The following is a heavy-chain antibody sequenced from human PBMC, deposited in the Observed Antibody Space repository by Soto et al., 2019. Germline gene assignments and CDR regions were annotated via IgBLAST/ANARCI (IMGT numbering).Heavy chain of an antibody. CDR2: IIPTFNRA. CDR1: GDIFSSYS. J-gene: IGHJ4*02. D-gene: IGHD3-22*01. Sequence: QVQLLQSAAEVTKTGSSVKVSCKTSGDIFSSYSVSWVRQAPGKGLEWMGAIIPTFNRANYAQKFQGRLTLTAEASTSTIYKELTSLIAEDTAIYFCARERYYHDISGFHPPFDSWGQGTLVTVSS. CDR3: ARERYYHDISGFHPPFDS. V-gene: IGHV1-69*01.